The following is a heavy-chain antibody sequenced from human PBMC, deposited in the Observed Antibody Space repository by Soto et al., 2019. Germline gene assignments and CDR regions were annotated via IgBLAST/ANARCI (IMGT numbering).Heavy chain of an antibody. Sequence: QVQLVQSGAEVKKPGASVKVSCKASGYTFTSYGISWVRQAPGQGLEWLGWISAYNGNTKYAQKLQGRVTMTTDTSTSTAYMELRSLRSDDTAVYYCARVLSGEEYYYVGGSYRFSYFDYWGQGTLVTVSS. CDR1: GYTFTSYG. CDR2: ISAYNGNT. D-gene: IGHD3-16*02. J-gene: IGHJ4*02. V-gene: IGHV1-18*01. CDR3: ARVLSGEEYYYVGGSYRFSYFDY.